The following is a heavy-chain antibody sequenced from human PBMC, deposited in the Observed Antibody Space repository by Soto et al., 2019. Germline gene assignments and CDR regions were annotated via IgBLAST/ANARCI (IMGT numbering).Heavy chain of an antibody. D-gene: IGHD6-13*01. Sequence: SETLSLTCTVSGGSISSGDYYWSWIRQPPGKGLEWIGYIYYSGSTYYNPSLKSRVTISVDTSKNQFSLKLSSVTAADTAVYYCARVKRGAAAGPNPIFDYWGQGTLVTVSS. J-gene: IGHJ4*02. CDR2: IYYSGST. CDR1: GGSISSGDYY. V-gene: IGHV4-30-4*01. CDR3: ARVKRGAAAGPNPIFDY.